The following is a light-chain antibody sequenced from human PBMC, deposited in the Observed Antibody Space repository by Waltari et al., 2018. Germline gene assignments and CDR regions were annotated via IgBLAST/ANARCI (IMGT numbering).Light chain of an antibody. V-gene: IGKV1-17*01. CDR1: QGISSY. Sequence: DIKMIQTPSSLSPSVGDTVTITCRASQGISSYLNWFQQKPGKAPKLLIYAATTLQSGVPSRFSGSGSGTEFTLTISSLQPEDFAAYYCLQHNSYPWTFGQGTKVEIK. CDR3: LQHNSYPWT. J-gene: IGKJ1*01. CDR2: AAT.